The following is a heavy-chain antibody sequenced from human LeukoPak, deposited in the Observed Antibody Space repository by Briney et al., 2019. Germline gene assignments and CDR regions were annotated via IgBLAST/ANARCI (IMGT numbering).Heavy chain of an antibody. D-gene: IGHD3-22*01. J-gene: IGHJ4*02. Sequence: GASVKVSCKASGYTLTGYYMHWVRQAPGQGLEWMGWINPNSGGTNYAQKFQGRVTMTRDTSISTAYMELSRLRSDDTAVYYCARGGWYYDSSGYAYYFDYWGQGTLVTVSP. V-gene: IGHV1-2*02. CDR2: INPNSGGT. CDR3: ARGGWYYDSSGYAYYFDY. CDR1: GYTLTGYY.